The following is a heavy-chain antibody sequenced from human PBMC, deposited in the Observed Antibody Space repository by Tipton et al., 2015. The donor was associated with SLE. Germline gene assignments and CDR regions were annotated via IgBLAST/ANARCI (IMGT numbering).Heavy chain of an antibody. V-gene: IGHV4-34*01. CDR1: GGSFSGYY. D-gene: IGHD2-15*01. Sequence: TLSLTCDVYGGSFSGYYWSWIRQPPGKGLEWIGEINHSGSTNYNPSLKSRVTISVDTSKNQFSLKLSSVTAADTAVYYCARTLLYCSGGSCYSGYYGMDVWGQGTTVTVSS. J-gene: IGHJ6*02. CDR2: INHSGST. CDR3: ARTLLYCSGGSCYSGYYGMDV.